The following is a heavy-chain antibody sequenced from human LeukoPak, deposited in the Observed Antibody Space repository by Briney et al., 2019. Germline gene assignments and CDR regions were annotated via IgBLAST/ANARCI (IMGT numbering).Heavy chain of an antibody. Sequence: GGSLRLSCAASGFTFSSYSMNWVRQAPGKGLEWVSSISSSSSYIYYADSVKGRFTISRDNAKNSLYLQMNSLRAEDTAVYYCARGGGGGLPLDYWGQGTLVTVSS. J-gene: IGHJ4*02. D-gene: IGHD2-15*01. V-gene: IGHV3-21*01. CDR1: GFTFSSYS. CDR3: ARGGGGGLPLDY. CDR2: ISSSSSYI.